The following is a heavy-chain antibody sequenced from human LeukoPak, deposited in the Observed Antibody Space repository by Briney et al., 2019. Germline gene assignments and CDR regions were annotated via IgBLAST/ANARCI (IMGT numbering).Heavy chain of an antibody. CDR1: GFTFSSYW. CDR3: AKVVQLRPYYFDY. Sequence: PGGSLRLSCAASGFTFSSYWMSWVRQAPGKGLEWVSAISGSGGSTYYADSVKGRFTISRDNSKNTLYLQMNSLRAEDTAVCYCAKVVQLRPYYFDYWGQGTLVTVSS. D-gene: IGHD1-7*01. V-gene: IGHV3-23*01. CDR2: ISGSGGST. J-gene: IGHJ4*02.